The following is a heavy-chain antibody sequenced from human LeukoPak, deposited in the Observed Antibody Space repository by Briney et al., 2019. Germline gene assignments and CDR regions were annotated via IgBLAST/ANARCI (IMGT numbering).Heavy chain of an antibody. CDR3: ARGMTRPTDYTDV. CDR2: IYYSGST. J-gene: IGHJ6*03. CDR1: GGSISSYY. V-gene: IGHV4-59*01. D-gene: IGHD1-26*01. Sequence: LSETLSLTCTVSGGSISSYYWSWIRQPPGKGLEWIGYIYYSGSTNYNPSLKSRVTISVDTSKNQFSLKLSSVTAADTAVYYCARGMTRPTDYTDVWGKGTTVTVSS.